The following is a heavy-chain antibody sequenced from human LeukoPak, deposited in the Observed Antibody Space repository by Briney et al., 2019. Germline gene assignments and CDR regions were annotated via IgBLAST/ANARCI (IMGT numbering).Heavy chain of an antibody. J-gene: IGHJ4*02. CDR3: ARHRYSGSDTQGFDY. D-gene: IGHD5-12*01. CDR1: GYSFTNYW. V-gene: IGHV5-51*01. Sequence: GESLKISCSGSGYSFTNYWIAWVRQMPGKGLEWMGIVYPSNSDTRYSPSFEGQVTISADKSINTAYVQWSSLKASDTAMYYCARHRYSGSDTQGFDYWGQGTLVTVSS. CDR2: VYPSNSDT.